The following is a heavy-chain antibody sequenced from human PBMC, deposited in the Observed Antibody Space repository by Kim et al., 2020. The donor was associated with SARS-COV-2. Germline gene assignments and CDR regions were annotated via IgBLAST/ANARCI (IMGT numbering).Heavy chain of an antibody. CDR3: ARGTGSFLDWSFDL. CDR1: GGSITSTTYS. J-gene: IGHJ2*01. D-gene: IGHD1-26*01. CDR2: IYHSGSGTT. V-gene: IGHV4-30-2*01. Sequence: SETLSLTCAVSGGSITSTTYSWTWIRQPPGKGLEWIGYIYHSGSGTTYFNLSLKSRVTISMDRSKNQISLTLSSVTAADTAVYYCARGTGSFLDWSFDLWGRGTLVTVSS.